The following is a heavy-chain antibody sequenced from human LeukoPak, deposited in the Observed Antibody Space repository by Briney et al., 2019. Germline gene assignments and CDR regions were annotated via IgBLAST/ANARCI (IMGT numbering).Heavy chain of an antibody. Sequence: SGTLSLTCTVSGGSISGQYWSWIRQPPGKGLEYIGYIYTTGSTNYNPSLKSRVTISLDTSKNQFSLNLTSVTAADTAVYYCARRRPQAFDIWGQGTMVTVSS. CDR2: IYTTGST. J-gene: IGHJ3*02. CDR3: ARRRPQAFDI. CDR1: GGSISGQY. V-gene: IGHV4-4*09.